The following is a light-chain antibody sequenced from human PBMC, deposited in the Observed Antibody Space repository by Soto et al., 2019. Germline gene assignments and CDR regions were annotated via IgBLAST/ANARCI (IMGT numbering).Light chain of an antibody. V-gene: IGLV1-44*01. Sequence: QPVLTQPPSASGTPGQRVTISCSGSSSNIGSTPVNWYQQLPGTAPKLLIYSNNQRPSGVPDRFSGSKSGTSASLAISGLQSEDVADYYCAAWDDSLNGVVFGGGTKLTVL. J-gene: IGLJ2*01. CDR1: SSNIGSTP. CDR2: SNN. CDR3: AAWDDSLNGVV.